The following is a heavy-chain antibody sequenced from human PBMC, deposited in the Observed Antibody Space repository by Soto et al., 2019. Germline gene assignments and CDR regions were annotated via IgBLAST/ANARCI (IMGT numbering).Heavy chain of an antibody. Sequence: QVQLVDSGGGVVQPGRSLRLSCAASGFTFSSHGMHWVRQAPGKGLEWVAVTSADGSNKNYADSVKGRFTISRENSKNTLHLQMNSLRAEDRAVYYCAIDPRSRSGYNTGANYFDYWGQGTLVTVYS. D-gene: IGHD5-12*01. J-gene: IGHJ4*02. CDR3: AIDPRSRSGYNTGANYFDY. CDR1: GFTFSSHG. CDR2: TSADGSNK. V-gene: IGHV3-30*03.